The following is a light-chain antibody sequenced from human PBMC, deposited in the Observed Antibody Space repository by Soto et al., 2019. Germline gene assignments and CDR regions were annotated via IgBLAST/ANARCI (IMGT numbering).Light chain of an antibody. CDR1: SSDVGYYNY. CDR3: SSYAHSSIYV. CDR2: EFG. V-gene: IGLV2-14*01. Sequence: QSALTQPASVSGSPGQSITISCTGTSSDVGYYNYVSWYQQHPGKAPKLMIYEFGNRPSGVSIRFSGSKSGNTASLTISGLQADDEADYYCSSYAHSSIYVFGTGTKVTVL. J-gene: IGLJ1*01.